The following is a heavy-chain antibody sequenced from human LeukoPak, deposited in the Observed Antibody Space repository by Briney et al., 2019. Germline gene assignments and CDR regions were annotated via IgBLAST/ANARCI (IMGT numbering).Heavy chain of an antibody. V-gene: IGHV2-5*01. CDR1: WFSLSPSEMG. CDR3: AHRQIGERPFDP. J-gene: IGHJ5*02. CDR2: IFWTDEK. Sequence: SGPTLVKPTQTLTLTCTFSWFSLSPSEMGVSWIRQPPGKALEWLALIFWTDEKHYSPSLKSRHTITKDTSKNQVVLTMTNMDPVDAATYYCAHRQIGERPFDPWGQGILVTVSS. D-gene: IGHD2/OR15-2a*01.